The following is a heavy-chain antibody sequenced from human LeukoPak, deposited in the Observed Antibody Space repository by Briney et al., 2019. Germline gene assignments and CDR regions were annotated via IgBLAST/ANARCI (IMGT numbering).Heavy chain of an antibody. D-gene: IGHD1-26*01. Sequence: GASVKVSCKASAYTFTSYAISWMRQAPGQGLEWMGWISVYNGNINYAQKFQGRVTMTTDTPTNTVYMELRSLRFDDTAVYYCARDLAGIVGVTAWFDPWGQGTLVTVSS. V-gene: IGHV1-18*01. CDR2: ISVYNGNI. CDR1: AYTFTSYA. CDR3: ARDLAGIVGVTAWFDP. J-gene: IGHJ5*02.